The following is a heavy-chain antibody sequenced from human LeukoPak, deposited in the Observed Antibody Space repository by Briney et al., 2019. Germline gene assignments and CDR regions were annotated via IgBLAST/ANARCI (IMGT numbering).Heavy chain of an antibody. Sequence: PGGSLRLSCAASGFTFSNAWMSWVRQAPGKGLEWVGRIKSKTDGGTTDYAAPVKGRFTISRDDSKSIAYLQMNSLKTEDTAVYYCTREEGHSYGYYYFDYWGQGTLVTVSS. V-gene: IGHV3-15*01. D-gene: IGHD5-18*01. J-gene: IGHJ4*02. CDR2: IKSKTDGGTT. CDR1: GFTFSNAW. CDR3: TREEGHSYGYYYFDY.